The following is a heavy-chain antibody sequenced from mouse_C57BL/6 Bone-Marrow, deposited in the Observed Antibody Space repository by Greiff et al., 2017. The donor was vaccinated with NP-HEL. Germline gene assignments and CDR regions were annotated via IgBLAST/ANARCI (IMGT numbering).Heavy chain of an antibody. CDR1: GYTFTSYW. CDR2: IYPGSGST. J-gene: IGHJ4*01. Sequence: VQLQQPGAELVKPGASVKMSCKASGYTFTSYWITWVKQRPGQGLEWIGDIYPGSGSTNYIEKFKSKATLTVDTSSSTAYMQLSSLTSEDSAVYYCARRGGNYYYAMDYWGQGTSVTVSS. V-gene: IGHV1-55*01. D-gene: IGHD2-1*01. CDR3: ARRGGNYYYAMDY.